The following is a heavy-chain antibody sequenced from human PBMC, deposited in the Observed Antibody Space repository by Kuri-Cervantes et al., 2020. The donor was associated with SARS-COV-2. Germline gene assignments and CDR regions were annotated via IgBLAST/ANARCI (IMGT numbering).Heavy chain of an antibody. D-gene: IGHD1-26*01. CDR3: ARGEGAAPDLDAFDI. Sequence: ASVKVSCKASGYTFTSYGISWVRQAPGQGHEWMGWISAYNGNTNYAQKLQGRVTMTTDTSTSTAYMELRSLRSDDTAVYYCARGEGAAPDLDAFDIWGQGTMVTDSS. CDR1: GYTFTSYG. CDR2: ISAYNGNT. J-gene: IGHJ3*02. V-gene: IGHV1-18*01.